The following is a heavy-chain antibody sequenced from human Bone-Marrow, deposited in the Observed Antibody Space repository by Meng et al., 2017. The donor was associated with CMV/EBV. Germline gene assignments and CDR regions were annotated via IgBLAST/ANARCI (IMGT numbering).Heavy chain of an antibody. CDR3: ARERDIVVVPAAIPLFNYYYGMDV. CDR2: ISYDGSNK. CDR1: GFTFSSYA. J-gene: IGHJ6*02. V-gene: IGHV3-30-3*01. Sequence: GESLKISCAASGFTFSSYAMHWVRQAPGKGLEWVAVISYDGSNKYYADSVKGRFTISRDNSKNTLYLQMNSLRAEDTAVYYCARERDIVVVPAAIPLFNYYYGMDVWGQGTTVTV. D-gene: IGHD2-2*02.